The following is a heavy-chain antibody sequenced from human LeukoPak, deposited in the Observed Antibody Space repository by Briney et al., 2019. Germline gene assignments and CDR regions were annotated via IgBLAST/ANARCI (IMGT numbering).Heavy chain of an antibody. D-gene: IGHD3-10*01. V-gene: IGHV1-69*13. CDR1: GGTFSSYA. Sequence: EASVKVSCKASGGTFSSYAISWVRQAPGQGLEWMGGIIPIFGTANYAQKFQGRVTITADESTSTAYMELSSLRSEDTAVYYCARDVEDSGSYLFQHWGKGTLVTVSS. CDR3: ARDVEDSGSYLFQH. CDR2: IIPIFGTA. J-gene: IGHJ1*01.